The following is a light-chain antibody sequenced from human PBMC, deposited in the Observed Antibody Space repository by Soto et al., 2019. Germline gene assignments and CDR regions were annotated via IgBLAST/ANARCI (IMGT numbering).Light chain of an antibody. Sequence: DRVAVTCRASQSISSYLNWYQQKPGKAPKLLIYAASSLQSGVPSRFSGRGSGTDFTFTISSLQPDDSGTYYCQQYDDLPITFGQGTRLEIK. CDR2: AAS. V-gene: IGKV1-33*01. CDR1: QSISSY. J-gene: IGKJ5*01. CDR3: QQYDDLPIT.